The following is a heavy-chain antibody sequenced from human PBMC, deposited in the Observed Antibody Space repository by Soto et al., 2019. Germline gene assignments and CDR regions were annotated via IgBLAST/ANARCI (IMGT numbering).Heavy chain of an antibody. J-gene: IGHJ6*02. D-gene: IGHD6-6*01. CDR2: IYSGGST. V-gene: IGHV3-53*01. CDR3: GTSSRKDYHFAMDV. CDR1: GFSVSSSD. Sequence: GGSLRLSCAASGFSVSSSDMSWVRQVPGEGLEWVSVIYSGGSTHDADYVKGRFSVSRDTSKNTVDLQMNSLRGDDTAVYYCGTSSRKDYHFAMDVWGQGTAVTVSS.